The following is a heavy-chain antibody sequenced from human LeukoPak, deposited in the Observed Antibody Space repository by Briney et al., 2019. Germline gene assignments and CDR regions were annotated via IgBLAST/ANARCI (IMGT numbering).Heavy chain of an antibody. CDR3: TKGGGVHSHSD. Sequence: GGSLRLSCAASGFTFSSYGMSWVRQAPGKGLEWVSSISGSGGNVYYAGSVRGRFTISRDNSKNTLYLQMNSLRAEDTAMYYCTKGGGVHSHSDWGQGTLVTVSS. CDR2: ISGSGGNV. J-gene: IGHJ4*02. D-gene: IGHD2-15*01. V-gene: IGHV3-23*01. CDR1: GFTFSSYG.